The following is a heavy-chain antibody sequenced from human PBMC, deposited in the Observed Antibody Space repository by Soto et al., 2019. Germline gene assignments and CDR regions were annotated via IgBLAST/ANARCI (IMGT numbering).Heavy chain of an antibody. J-gene: IGHJ6*04. CDR3: AKEPTRLLEWEYGMDV. CDR2: ISYDGSNK. Sequence: QVQLVESGGGVVQPGRSLRLSCAASGFTFSSYGMHWVRQAPGKGLEWVAVISYDGSNKYYADSVKGRFTISRDNSKNTVDLQTNRLRAEDTAVYYCAKEPTRLLEWEYGMDVWGKGTTVTVSS. D-gene: IGHD3-3*01. V-gene: IGHV3-30*18. CDR1: GFTFSSYG.